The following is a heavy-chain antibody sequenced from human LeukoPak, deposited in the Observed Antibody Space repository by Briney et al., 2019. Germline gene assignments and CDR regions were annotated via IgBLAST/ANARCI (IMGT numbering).Heavy chain of an antibody. CDR1: GFTFDDYA. CDR3: AKDVTGTGAFDI. Sequence: PGRSLRLSCAASGFTFDDYAMHWVRQGPGKGLEWVSGITWNSGTIGYADSLKGRFTISRDNAKNSLYLQMNSLSAEDTALYYYAKDVTGTGAFDIWGQGTMVTVSS. V-gene: IGHV3-9*01. J-gene: IGHJ3*02. CDR2: ITWNSGTI. D-gene: IGHD1-7*01.